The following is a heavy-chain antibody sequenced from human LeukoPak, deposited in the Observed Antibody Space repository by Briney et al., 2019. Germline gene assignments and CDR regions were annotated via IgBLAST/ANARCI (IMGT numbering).Heavy chain of an antibody. CDR2: INPKSGGT. D-gene: IGHD2-2*01. V-gene: IGHV1-2*02. J-gene: IGHJ4*02. CDR1: GYTFAGFY. Sequence: ASVKVSCKASGYTFAGFYMHWVRQAPGQGLEWMGWINPKSGGTNYAQNFQGRVTMTRDTSISTAYMELSRLGSDDTAVYDCASAGDSSSCSSTSCSHYFDYWGQGTLVTVSS. CDR3: ASAGDSSSCSSTSCSHYFDY.